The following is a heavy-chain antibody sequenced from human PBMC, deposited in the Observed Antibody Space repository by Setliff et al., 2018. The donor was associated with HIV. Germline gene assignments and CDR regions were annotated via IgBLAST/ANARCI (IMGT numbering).Heavy chain of an antibody. J-gene: IGHJ4*02. V-gene: IGHV4-39*01. CDR3: ARPSLGIGGGSIFHN. CDR2: IHFSGST. Sequence: SETLSLTCTVSGDSFSGTSYYWGWIRQPPGKGLEWIGSIHFSGSTWYTQSLKSRVTIWVDTSKNQFCLKVNSVTAADTAVYYCARPSLGIGGGSIFHNWGQGTLVTVSS. CDR1: GDSFSGTSYY. D-gene: IGHD3-3*01.